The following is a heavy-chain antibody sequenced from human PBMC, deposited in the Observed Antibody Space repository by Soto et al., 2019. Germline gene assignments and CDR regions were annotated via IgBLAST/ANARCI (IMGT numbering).Heavy chain of an antibody. CDR1: GGTFSSYT. D-gene: IGHD3-16*01. V-gene: IGHV1-69*08. CDR3: ARDLSWDYYYMDV. J-gene: IGHJ6*03. Sequence: QVQLVQSGAEVKKPGSSVKVSCKASGGTFSSYTISWVRQAPGQGLEWMGRIIPILGIANYAQKFQGRVTITADKSTSTAYMELSSLRSEETAVYYCARDLSWDYYYMDVWGKGTTVTVSS. CDR2: IIPILGIA.